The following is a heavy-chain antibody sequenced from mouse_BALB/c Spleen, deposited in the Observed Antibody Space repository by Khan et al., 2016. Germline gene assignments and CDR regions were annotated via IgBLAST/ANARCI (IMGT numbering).Heavy chain of an antibody. Sequence: EVQLLETGGGLVQPGGSRGLSCEGSGCTFSVFWMSWVRQTPGKTLEWIGDINSDGSAINYAPSIKDRFTIFRDNDKSTLYLQMSNVRSEDTATXFCMGYGNYWYFDDWSAGTTVTVSS. V-gene: IGHV11-2*02. D-gene: IGHD2-1*01. CDR1: GCTFSVFW. CDR3: MGYGNYWYFDD. J-gene: IGHJ1*01. CDR2: INSDGSAI.